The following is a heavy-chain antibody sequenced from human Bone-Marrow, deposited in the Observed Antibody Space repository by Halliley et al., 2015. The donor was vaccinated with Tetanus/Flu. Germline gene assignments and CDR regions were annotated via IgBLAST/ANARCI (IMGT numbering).Heavy chain of an antibody. CDR3: ATPVFGSYFGY. Sequence: EWVSARRISGGITYNADSGKGRFTISRDNSKNTVYLQMNSLRVEDTATYYCATPVFGSYFGYWGQGTLVTVSS. J-gene: IGHJ4*02. V-gene: IGHV3-23*01. D-gene: IGHD3-10*01. CDR2: RRISGGIT.